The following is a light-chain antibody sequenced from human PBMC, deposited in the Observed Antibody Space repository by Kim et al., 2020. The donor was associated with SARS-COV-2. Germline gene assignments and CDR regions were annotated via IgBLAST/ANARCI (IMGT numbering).Light chain of an antibody. V-gene: IGLV2-14*03. CDR3: SSYTAATTSV. CDR1: NNDVGGYNY. J-gene: IGLJ1*01. CDR2: DVK. Sequence: QSALTQPASVSGSPGQSITIFCAGTNNDVGGYNYVSWYQQHPGRAPKLLIYDVKRRPSGVSDRFSGSKSGYRASLTISGLQPEDEADYYCSSYTAATTSVFGTGTKVTV.